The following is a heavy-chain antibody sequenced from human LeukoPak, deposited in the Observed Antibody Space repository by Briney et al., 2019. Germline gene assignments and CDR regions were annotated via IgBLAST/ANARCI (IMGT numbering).Heavy chain of an antibody. V-gene: IGHV4-59*08. CDR3: ARRGEYFGI. J-gene: IGHJ4*02. Sequence: SETLSLTCTVSGGSINNYYWSWIRQPPGKGLEWIAYIYYSGRTNYNPSLKSRVTISVDTSKNQLSLKVTSVTAADTAVYYCARRGEYFGIWGQGTLVTVSS. CDR1: GGSINNYY. CDR2: IYYSGRT.